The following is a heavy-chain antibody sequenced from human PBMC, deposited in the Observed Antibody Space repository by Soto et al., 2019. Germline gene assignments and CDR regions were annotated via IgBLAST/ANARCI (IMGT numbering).Heavy chain of an antibody. J-gene: IGHJ4*02. CDR1: GYTFTSYG. Sequence: QVHLVQSGAEVKKPGASVKVSCKASGYTFTSYGITWVRQAPGQGLEWMGWISAPNGNTDYAQRLQGRVIVTRDTATSTASMELRSLRYDDTAVYYSARGRYGDYWGQGALVTVSS. V-gene: IGHV1-18*01. D-gene: IGHD1-1*01. CDR3: ARGRYGDY. CDR2: ISAPNGNT.